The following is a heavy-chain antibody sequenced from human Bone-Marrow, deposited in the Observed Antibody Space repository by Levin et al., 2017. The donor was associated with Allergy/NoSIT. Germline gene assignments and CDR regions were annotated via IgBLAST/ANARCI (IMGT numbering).Heavy chain of an antibody. V-gene: IGHV4-39*01. CDR3: ASCPVPYSSSGYYDY. J-gene: IGHJ4*02. CDR1: CFSIRFFTYY. CDR2: FFSPGRP. Sequence: LSLPFPFFCFSIRFFTYYWGWIRHPPFPFLSFLFLFFSPGRPYQNPSLKSRLTISVDTSKNQFFLNLNFVTAADTAVYYCASCPVPYSSSGYYDYWCQGSLVTVSS. D-gene: IGHD6-13*01.